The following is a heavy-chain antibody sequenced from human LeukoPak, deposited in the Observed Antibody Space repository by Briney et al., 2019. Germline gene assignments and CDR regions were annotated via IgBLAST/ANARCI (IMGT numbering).Heavy chain of an antibody. V-gene: IGHV3-11*06. D-gene: IGHD2-15*01. CDR2: ISGSSSYT. Sequence: PGGSLRLSCAASGFTFSDYYMSWIRQAPGKGLEWVSYISGSSSYTNYADSVKGRFTISRDNAKNSLYLQMNSLRAEDTAVYYCARGALVVAATYPDYWGQGTLVTVSS. J-gene: IGHJ4*02. CDR1: GFTFSDYY. CDR3: ARGALVVAATYPDY.